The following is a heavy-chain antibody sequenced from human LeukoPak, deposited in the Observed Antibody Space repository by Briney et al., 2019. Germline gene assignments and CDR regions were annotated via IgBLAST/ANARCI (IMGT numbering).Heavy chain of an antibody. Sequence: SETLSFTCAGYTGSISAYYWRWIRQPPGKGLEWSREINHSGSSNYNLPLKSRVTISVDTAKNQFSLKLSSVTAADTAVYYCARGRHYYAFTRVMDVWGKGTTVTVSS. CDR1: TGSISAYY. J-gene: IGHJ6*04. D-gene: IGHD3-10*01. CDR3: ARGRHYYAFTRVMDV. CDR2: INHSGSS. V-gene: IGHV4-34*01.